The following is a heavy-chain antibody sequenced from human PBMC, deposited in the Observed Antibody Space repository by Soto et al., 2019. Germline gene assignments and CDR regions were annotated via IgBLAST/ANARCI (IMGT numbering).Heavy chain of an antibody. CDR2: ISRRSDI. J-gene: IGHJ6*02. D-gene: IGHD2-21*02. V-gene: IGHV3-21*01. CDR1: GFTFSTYS. CDR3: AREYTAWPLAYGSDV. Sequence: GGSLRLSCVGSGFTFSTYSINWVRQAPGKGLEWVSAISRRSDIYYADSVKGRFTISRDNAKNSVSMQMNSLRAEHTAVYYCAREYTAWPLAYGSDVWAQGTTVTVSS.